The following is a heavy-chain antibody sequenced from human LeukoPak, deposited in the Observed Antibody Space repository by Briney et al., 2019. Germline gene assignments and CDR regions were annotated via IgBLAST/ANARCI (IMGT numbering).Heavy chain of an antibody. J-gene: IGHJ2*01. D-gene: IGHD4-17*01. Sequence: GGSLRLSCAASGFTFSRYWMHWVRQAPGKGLVWISRINDDGSSTNYADSVKGRFTISRDNAKNTLYLQMNSLRADDTAVYYCARDLQASVTTNGWGFDLWGRGTLVTFSS. CDR2: INDDGSST. V-gene: IGHV3-74*01. CDR3: ARDLQASVTTNGWGFDL. CDR1: GFTFSRYW.